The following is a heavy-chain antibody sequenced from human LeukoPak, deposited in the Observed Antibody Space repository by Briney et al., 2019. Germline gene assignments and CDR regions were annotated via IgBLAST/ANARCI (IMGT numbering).Heavy chain of an antibody. Sequence: SETLSLTCTVSGYSINTGYYWDWIRQSPGKGLEWIGSIYHSGSTYYNPSLKSRVTISIDTSKNQFSLKLSSVTAAGTAVYYCARHSLIKIPTAPLDYWGQGTLVTVSS. CDR3: ARHSLIKIPTAPLDY. CDR1: GYSINTGYY. J-gene: IGHJ4*02. V-gene: IGHV4-38-2*02. D-gene: IGHD2-2*01. CDR2: IYHSGST.